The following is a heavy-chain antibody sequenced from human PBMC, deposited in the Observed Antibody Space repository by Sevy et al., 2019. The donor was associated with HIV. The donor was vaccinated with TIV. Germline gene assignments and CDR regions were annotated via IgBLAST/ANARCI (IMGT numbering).Heavy chain of an antibody. D-gene: IGHD3-10*01. J-gene: IGHJ4*02. Sequence: ASVKVSCKASGYTFTGYYMHWVRQAPGQGLEWMGWINPNSGGTSYAQKFQGRVTMTRDTSISTAYMELSRLRSDDTAVYYCARDPSTSKITMVRGLFDYWGQGTLVTVSS. CDR2: INPNSGGT. V-gene: IGHV1-2*02. CDR3: ARDPSTSKITMVRGLFDY. CDR1: GYTFTGYY.